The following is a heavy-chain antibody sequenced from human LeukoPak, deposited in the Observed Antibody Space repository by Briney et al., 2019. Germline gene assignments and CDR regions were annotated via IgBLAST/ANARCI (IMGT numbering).Heavy chain of an antibody. CDR1: GYSISSGYY. Sequence: MASETLSLTCAVSGYSISSGYYWGRIRQPPGKGLEWIGTIYRSGSTYYNNPSLKSRVTISVDTSKNQFSLKLSSVTAADTAVYYCARGATTAFHFDYWGQGTLVTVSS. J-gene: IGHJ4*02. CDR3: ARGATTAFHFDY. D-gene: IGHD1-26*01. CDR2: IYRSGST. V-gene: IGHV4-38-2*01.